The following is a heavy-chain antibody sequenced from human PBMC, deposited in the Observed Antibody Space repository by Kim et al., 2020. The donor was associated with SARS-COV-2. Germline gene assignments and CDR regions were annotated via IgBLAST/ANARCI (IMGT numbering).Heavy chain of an antibody. Sequence: PSRKNRVTISVDTSKNQFSLKLSSVTAADTAVYYCARIAAMVGGNWFDPWGQGTLVTVSS. J-gene: IGHJ5*02. V-gene: IGHV4-34*01. CDR3: ARIAAMVGGNWFDP. D-gene: IGHD5-18*01.